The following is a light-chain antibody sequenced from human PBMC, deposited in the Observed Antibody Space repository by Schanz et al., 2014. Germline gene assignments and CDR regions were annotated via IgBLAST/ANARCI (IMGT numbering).Light chain of an antibody. Sequence: QSALTQPPSASGSPGQSVTISCTGTSSDVGGYNYVAWYQQHPGKAPKLMISDVTRRPSGVPDRFSGSKSGNTASLTISGLQAEDEADYYCFSYAGSNPYVLFGGGTKLTVL. CDR1: SSDVGGYNY. V-gene: IGLV2-8*01. CDR3: FSYAGSNPYVL. J-gene: IGLJ2*01. CDR2: DVT.